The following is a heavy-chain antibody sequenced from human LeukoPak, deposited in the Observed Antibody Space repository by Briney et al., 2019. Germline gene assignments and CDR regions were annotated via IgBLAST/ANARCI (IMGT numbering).Heavy chain of an antibody. CDR1: GFTFSSYA. CDR2: ISYDGSNK. Sequence: GGSLRLSCAASGFTFSSYAMHWVRQAPGKGLEWVAVISYDGSNKYYADSVKGRFTISRDNSKNTLYLQMNSLRAEDTAVYYCARAAVTGYSYGILDYWGQGTLVTVSS. D-gene: IGHD5-18*01. V-gene: IGHV3-30-3*01. CDR3: ARAAVTGYSYGILDY. J-gene: IGHJ4*02.